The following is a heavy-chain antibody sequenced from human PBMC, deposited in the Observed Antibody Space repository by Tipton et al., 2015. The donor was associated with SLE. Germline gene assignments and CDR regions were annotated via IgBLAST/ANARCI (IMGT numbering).Heavy chain of an antibody. J-gene: IGHJ3*02. D-gene: IGHD6-13*01. V-gene: IGHV4-59*08. CDR3: ARRAYSSSWYGAFDI. CDR1: GDSLSTSY. CDR2: LDDSGHT. Sequence: TLSLTCFVSGDSLSTSYWSWIRQSPGKGLEWIASLDDSGHTNYNPSLSSRITTSIDTPKNQFSLKLTSVTAADTAVYYCARRAYSSSWYGAFDIWGQGTMVTVSS.